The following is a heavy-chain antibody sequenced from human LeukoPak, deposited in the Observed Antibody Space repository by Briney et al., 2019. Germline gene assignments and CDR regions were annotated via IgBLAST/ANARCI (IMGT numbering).Heavy chain of an antibody. CDR2: ISGSGGST. D-gene: IGHD2-8*01. J-gene: IGHJ4*02. CDR3: AKDRSCTNDVCHGDFDY. CDR1: GFIFSSYA. V-gene: IGHV3-23*01. Sequence: PGGSLRLSCAASGFIFSSYAMSWVRQAPGKGREWVSTISGSGGSTYYADSVKGRFTISRDNSKNTVYLQVNSLRAEDTAVYYCAKDRSCTNDVCHGDFDYWGQGTLVTVSS.